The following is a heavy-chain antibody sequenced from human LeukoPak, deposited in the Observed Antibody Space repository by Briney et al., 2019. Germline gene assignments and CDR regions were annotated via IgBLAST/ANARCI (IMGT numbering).Heavy chain of an antibody. D-gene: IGHD3-16*02. V-gene: IGHV7-4-1*02. Sequence: GASVKVSCKTSGYTFTNYAMNWVRQAPGQGLEWMGWIHPSTGNPTYAQGSTGRFVFSLDTSVSTTYLQISSLKAEATAVYYCARAFQSLGGLSLPDYWGQGTLVTVSS. CDR3: ARAFQSLGGLSLPDY. CDR2: IHPSTGNP. J-gene: IGHJ4*02. CDR1: GYTFTNYA.